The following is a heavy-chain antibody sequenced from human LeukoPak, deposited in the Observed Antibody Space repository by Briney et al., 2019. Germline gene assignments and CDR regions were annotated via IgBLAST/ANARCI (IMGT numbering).Heavy chain of an antibody. CDR3: ARDIFGSGSYYINYFDY. CDR1: GDSVSSNSAA. V-gene: IGHV6-1*01. J-gene: IGHJ4*02. D-gene: IGHD3-10*01. Sequence: SQTLSLTCAISGDSVSSNSAAWNWIRQSRSRGLEWLGRTYYRSKWYNDYAVSVKSRITINPDTSKNQFSLQLNSVTPEDTAVYYCARDIFGSGSYYINYFDYWGQGTLVTVSS. CDR2: TYYRSKWYN.